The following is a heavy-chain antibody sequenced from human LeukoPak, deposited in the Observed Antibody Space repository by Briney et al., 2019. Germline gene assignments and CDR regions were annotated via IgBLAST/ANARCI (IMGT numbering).Heavy chain of an antibody. D-gene: IGHD3-22*01. CDR2: IYYTGST. CDR1: GGSISSLY. J-gene: IGHJ3*02. Sequence: SETLSLTCSVSGGSISSLYWSWIRQPPGKGLEWVGYIYYTGSTNYNPSLKSRVTISVDTSKNQFSLKLTSVTAADTALYYCARDIESASSGYPPDAFDIWGQGTMVTVSS. CDR3: ARDIESASSGYPPDAFDI. V-gene: IGHV4-59*01.